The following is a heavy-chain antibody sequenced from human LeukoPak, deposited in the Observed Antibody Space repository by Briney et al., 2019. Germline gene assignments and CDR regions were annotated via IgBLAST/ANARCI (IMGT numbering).Heavy chain of an antibody. CDR3: ASPSSGWYCDFDY. V-gene: IGHV3-48*03. D-gene: IGHD6-19*01. CDR1: GFTFSSYE. CDR2: ISSSGSTI. Sequence: GGSLRLSCAASGFTFSSYEMNWVRQAPGKGLEWVSYISSSGSTIYYADSVKGRFTISRDNAKNSLYLQMNSLRAEDTAVYYCASPSSGWYCDFDYSGQGTLVTVSS. J-gene: IGHJ4*02.